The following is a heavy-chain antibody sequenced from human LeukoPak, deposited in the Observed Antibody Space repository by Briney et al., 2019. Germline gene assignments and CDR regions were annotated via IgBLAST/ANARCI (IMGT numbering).Heavy chain of an antibody. CDR1: GFTFRNWG. Sequence: GGSLRLSCAASGFTFRNWGMHWVRQAPVKGLEWMAIISYDGSSKYYGDSVKGRFTISRDNSKNTLSLEMNSLRTKDTAVYYCVKDLGEVRYAFDIWGQGTMVTVSS. J-gene: IGHJ3*02. D-gene: IGHD3-16*01. CDR2: ISYDGSSK. V-gene: IGHV3-30*18. CDR3: VKDLGEVRYAFDI.